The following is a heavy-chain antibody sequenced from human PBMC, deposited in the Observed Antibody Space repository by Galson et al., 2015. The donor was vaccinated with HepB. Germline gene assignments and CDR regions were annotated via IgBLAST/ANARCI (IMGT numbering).Heavy chain of an antibody. J-gene: IGHJ6*02. V-gene: IGHV6-1*01. Sequence: SAISGDSVSNNGVAWNWTMQSRSRGLEWPRRTYYRSKWYKDYAVSVKSRITINPDTSKNQVSLQLEYVTPEDTAVYYCAYGVDVWGQGTTVTVSS. CDR3: AYGVDV. CDR1: GDSVSNNGVA. CDR2: TYYRSKWYK.